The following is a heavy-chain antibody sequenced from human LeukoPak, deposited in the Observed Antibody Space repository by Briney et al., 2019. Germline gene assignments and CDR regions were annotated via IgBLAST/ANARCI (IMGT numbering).Heavy chain of an antibody. CDR2: IYPGDSDT. CDR1: GYSFASYL. CDR3: ARLAAASTRPFDY. D-gene: IGHD6-13*01. Sequence: GESLKISCKGSGYSFASYLIGWVRQMPGKGLEWMGTIYPGDSDTRYSPSFQGQVSISADKSIGTAYLQWSSLKASDTAMYYCARLAAASTRPFDYWGQGTLVTVSS. J-gene: IGHJ4*02. V-gene: IGHV5-51*01.